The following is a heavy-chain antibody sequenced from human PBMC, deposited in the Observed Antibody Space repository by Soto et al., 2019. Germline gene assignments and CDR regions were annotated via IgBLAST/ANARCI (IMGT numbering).Heavy chain of an antibody. V-gene: IGHV3-7*01. CDR3: ASFSSRYGMDV. Sequence: EVQLVESGGGLVQPGGSLRLSCAASGFTCSSYWMSWVRQAPGKGLEWVANIKQDGSEKYYVDSVKGRFTISRDNAKNSLYLQMNSLRAEDTAVYYCASFSSRYGMDVWGQGTTVTVSS. CDR1: GFTCSSYW. D-gene: IGHD6-13*01. CDR2: IKQDGSEK. J-gene: IGHJ6*02.